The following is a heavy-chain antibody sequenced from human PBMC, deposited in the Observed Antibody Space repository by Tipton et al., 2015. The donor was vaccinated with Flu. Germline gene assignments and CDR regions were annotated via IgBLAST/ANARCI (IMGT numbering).Heavy chain of an antibody. J-gene: IGHJ6*02. CDR2: IDHSGTT. CDR1: GGSFSGYY. V-gene: IGHV4-34*01. D-gene: IGHD3-10*01. Sequence: TLSLTCVVHGGSFSGYYWSWIRRCPGKGLEWIWEIDHSGTTNYSPSLKSRVTISRDTSKIQFSLNMGYVTAADTAVYYCARSVVGSGCQYPVGYYYYGMDVWGPGTKVTVSS. CDR3: ARSVVGSGCQYPVGYYYYGMDV.